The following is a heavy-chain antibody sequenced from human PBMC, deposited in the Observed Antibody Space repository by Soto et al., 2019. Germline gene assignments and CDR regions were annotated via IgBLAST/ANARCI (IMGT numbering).Heavy chain of an antibody. CDR3: ATCEGRDGYSFDY. CDR2: IIPMSWTQ. Sequence: SAVTVPRKGSGFIVNRQDMRWVRPTPGQGVEGMGGIIPMSWTQHYAEKFQDRVTITADESTVTAYLELSSLTSEDAAGYYCATCEGRDGYSFDYWGPGTLVTVSS. J-gene: IGHJ4*02. V-gene: IGHV1-69*13. D-gene: IGHD5-12*01. CDR1: GFIVNRQD.